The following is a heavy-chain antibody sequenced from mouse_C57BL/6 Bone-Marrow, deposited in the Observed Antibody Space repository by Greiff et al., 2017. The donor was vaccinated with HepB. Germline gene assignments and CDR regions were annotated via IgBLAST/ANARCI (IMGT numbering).Heavy chain of an antibody. CDR3: TRSAQASYYFDY. CDR2: IYPGNSDT. V-gene: IGHV1-5*01. J-gene: IGHJ2*01. CDR1: GYTFTSYW. D-gene: IGHD3-2*02. Sequence: VQLQQSGTVLARPGASVKMSCKTSGYTFTSYWMHWVKQRPGQGLEWIGAIYPGNSDTSYNQKFKGKAKLTAVTSASTAYMELSSLTNEDSAVYYCTRSAQASYYFDYWGQGTTLTVSS.